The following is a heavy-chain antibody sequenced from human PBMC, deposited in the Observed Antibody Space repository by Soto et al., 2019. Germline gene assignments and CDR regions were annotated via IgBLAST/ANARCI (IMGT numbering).Heavy chain of an antibody. V-gene: IGHV3-30*18. CDR1: GFTFSSYG. J-gene: IGHJ6*02. Sequence: GGSLRLSCAASGFTFSSYGMHWVRQAPGKGLEWVAVISYDGSNKYYADSVKGRFTISRDNSKNTLYLQMNSLRAEDTAVYYCAKDTATNDLLWFAELLYRYYYYGMDVWGQGTTVTVSS. D-gene: IGHD3-10*01. CDR3: AKDTATNDLLWFAELLYRYYYYGMDV. CDR2: ISYDGSNK.